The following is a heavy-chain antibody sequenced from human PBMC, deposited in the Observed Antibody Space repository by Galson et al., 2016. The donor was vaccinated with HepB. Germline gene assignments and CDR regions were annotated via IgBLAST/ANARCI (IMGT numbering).Heavy chain of an antibody. V-gene: IGHV6-1*01. J-gene: IGHJ4*02. CDR1: GDSVFSHNAA. Sequence: CAISGDSVFSHNAAWNWIRQSPSRGLEWLGRTYYRSKWYDDYAVSVRGRMTVKPDTSRNQISLQLTSVTPEDTAVYYCTRGVRGTTVSLFDSWGQGTLVTVSS. CDR3: TRGVRGTTVSLFDS. CDR2: TYYRSKWYD. D-gene: IGHD4-17*01.